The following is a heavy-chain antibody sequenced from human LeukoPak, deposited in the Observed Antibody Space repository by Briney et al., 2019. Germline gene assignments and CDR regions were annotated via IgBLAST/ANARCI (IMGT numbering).Heavy chain of an antibody. V-gene: IGHV3-23*01. J-gene: IGHJ4*02. Sequence: GGSLRLSCAASGFTFSSYAMSWVRQAPGKGLEWVSAISGSGGSTYYADSVKGRFTISRDNSKNPLYLQMNSLRAEDTAVYYCAKDLKYSSSSNFDYWGQGTLVTVSS. CDR2: ISGSGGST. D-gene: IGHD6-6*01. CDR3: AKDLKYSSSSNFDY. CDR1: GFTFSSYA.